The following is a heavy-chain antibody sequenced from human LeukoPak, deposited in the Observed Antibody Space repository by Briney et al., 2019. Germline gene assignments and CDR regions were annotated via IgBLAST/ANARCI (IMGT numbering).Heavy chain of an antibody. D-gene: IGHD1-26*01. CDR2: IYYSGST. Sequence: PSETLSLTCTVSGGSISSYYWSWIRQPPRKGLEWIGYIYYSGSTNYNPSLKSRVTISVDTSKNQFSLKLSSVTAADTAVYYCARLMWSSSDAFDIWGQGTMVTVSS. CDR3: ARLMWSSSDAFDI. V-gene: IGHV4-59*08. J-gene: IGHJ3*02. CDR1: GGSISSYY.